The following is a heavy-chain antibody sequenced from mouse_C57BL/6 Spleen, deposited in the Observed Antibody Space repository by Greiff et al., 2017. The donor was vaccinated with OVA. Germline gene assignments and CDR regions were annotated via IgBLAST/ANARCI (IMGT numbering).Heavy chain of an antibody. CDR1: GYTFTSYD. CDR2: LYPRDGST. J-gene: IGHJ2*01. D-gene: IGHD2-4*01. Sequence: VQLQQSGPELVKPGASVKLSCKASGYTFTSYDINWVQPRPGQGLEWIGWLYPRDGSTKYNEKFKGKATLTVDTSSSTAYMELHSLTSEDSAVYFCASSDYEYYFDYWGQGTTLTVSS. V-gene: IGHV1-85*01. CDR3: ASSDYEYYFDY.